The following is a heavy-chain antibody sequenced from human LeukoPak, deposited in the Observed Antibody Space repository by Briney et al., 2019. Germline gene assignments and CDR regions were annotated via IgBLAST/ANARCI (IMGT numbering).Heavy chain of an antibody. Sequence: SETLSLTCTVSGGSLSGYYWSWIRQPLGKGLEWIGFISYSGSINYSPSLKSRVTISVDTSKNQFSLRLTSVTAADTAVYYCARGPVSFGSGTLDYWGQGTLVTVSS. CDR1: GGSLSGYY. CDR2: ISYSGSI. J-gene: IGHJ4*02. D-gene: IGHD3-10*01. V-gene: IGHV4-59*01. CDR3: ARGPVSFGSGTLDY.